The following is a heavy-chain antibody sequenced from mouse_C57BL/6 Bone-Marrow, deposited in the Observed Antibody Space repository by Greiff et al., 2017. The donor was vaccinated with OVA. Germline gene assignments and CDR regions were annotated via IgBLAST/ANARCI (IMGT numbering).Heavy chain of an antibody. J-gene: IGHJ3*01. Sequence: VMLVESGAELVRPGTSVKVSCKASGYAFTNYLIEWVKQRPGQGLEWIGVINPGSGGTNYNEKFKGKATLTADKSSSTAYMQLSSLTSEDSAVYFCARGLDGFAYWGQGTLVTVSA. CDR1: GYAFTNYL. V-gene: IGHV1-54*01. D-gene: IGHD3-3*01. CDR3: ARGLDGFAY. CDR2: INPGSGGT.